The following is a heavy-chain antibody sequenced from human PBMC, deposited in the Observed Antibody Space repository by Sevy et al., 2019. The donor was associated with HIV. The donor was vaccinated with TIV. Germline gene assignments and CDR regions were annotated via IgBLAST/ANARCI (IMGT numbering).Heavy chain of an antibody. Sequence: ASVKVSCKASGYTFSDSGYYVHWVRQAPGQGLEWMGWINPKSGATNYAQKFQVRVTMTRDTSVSTANMELNRLTSDDTVVYYCARESYDFWTGPVDYDYGMDVWGQRTTVTDSS. D-gene: IGHD3-3*01. J-gene: IGHJ6*02. CDR1: GYTFSDSGYY. CDR2: INPKSGAT. V-gene: IGHV1-2*02. CDR3: ARESYDFWTGPVDYDYGMDV.